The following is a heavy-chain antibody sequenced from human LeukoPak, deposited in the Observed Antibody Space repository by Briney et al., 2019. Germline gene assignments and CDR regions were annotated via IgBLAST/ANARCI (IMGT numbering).Heavy chain of an antibody. CDR2: IKTKADNYAT. V-gene: IGHV3-73*01. CDR1: GLTFSVSA. J-gene: IGHJ6*04. CDR3: THPTYYYNVDV. Sequence: GGSLRLSCSASGLTFSVSAIHWVRQASGKGLEWVGRIKTKADNYATAYAASVKGRFTISRDDSTNTAYLQMNSLKTEDTAVYYCTHPTYYYNVDVWGKGTTVTVSS.